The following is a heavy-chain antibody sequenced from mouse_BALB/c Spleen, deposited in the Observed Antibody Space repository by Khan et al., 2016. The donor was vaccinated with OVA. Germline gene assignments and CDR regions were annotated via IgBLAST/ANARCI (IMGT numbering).Heavy chain of an antibody. CDR3: ARIKKVVATYFDY. Sequence: QVQLKQSGAELVKAGASVKMSCKASGYTFTSYWMHWVKQRLGQGLEWFAETNPTNGRTYYNEKFKSKATLTVAKSTSTSYMLLCGPTFKDFAVYYCARIKKVVATYFDYWGQGTTLTVSS. CDR2: TNPTNGRT. CDR1: GYTFTSYW. D-gene: IGHD1-1*01. J-gene: IGHJ2*01. V-gene: IGHV1S81*02.